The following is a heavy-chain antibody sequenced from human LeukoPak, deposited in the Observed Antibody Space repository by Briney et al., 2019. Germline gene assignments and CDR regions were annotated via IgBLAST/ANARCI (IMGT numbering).Heavy chain of an antibody. CDR2: IYTSGSS. V-gene: IGHV4-4*07. CDR1: GGSTNSYY. J-gene: IGHJ4*02. CDR3: ARGDYFDY. Sequence: ASETLSLTCTVSGGSTNSYYRSWSRQPAGKGLEWIGRIYTSGSSNYNPSLKSRVTMSVDTSKNQFSLKLSSVTAADTAMYYCARGDYFDYWGQGTLVTVSS.